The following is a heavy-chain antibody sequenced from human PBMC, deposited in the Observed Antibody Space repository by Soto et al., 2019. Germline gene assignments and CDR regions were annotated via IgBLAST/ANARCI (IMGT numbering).Heavy chain of an antibody. CDR2: ISWNSGSI. CDR3: AKARYDSSGYYFDY. Sequence: EVQLLESGGGLVQPGGSLRLSCAASGFTFDDYATHWVRQAPGKGLEWVSGISWNSGSIGYADSVKGRFTISRDNAKNSLYLQMNSLRAEDTALYYCAKARYDSSGYYFDYWGQGTLVTVSS. V-gene: IGHV3-9*01. CDR1: GFTFDDYA. D-gene: IGHD3-22*01. J-gene: IGHJ4*02.